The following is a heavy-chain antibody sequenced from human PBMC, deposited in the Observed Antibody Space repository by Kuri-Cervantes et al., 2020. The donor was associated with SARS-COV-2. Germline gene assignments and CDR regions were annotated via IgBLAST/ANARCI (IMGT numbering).Heavy chain of an antibody. Sequence: GESLKISCAASGFTFSSYAMSCVRQAPGKGLEWVSAISGSGGSTYYADSGKGRFTISRDNSKNTLYLQMNSLRAEDTAVYYCAKEKSGSYYWGQGTLVTVSS. CDR2: ISGSGGST. CDR3: AKEKSGSYY. CDR1: GFTFSSYA. J-gene: IGHJ4*02. D-gene: IGHD1-26*01. V-gene: IGHV3-23*01.